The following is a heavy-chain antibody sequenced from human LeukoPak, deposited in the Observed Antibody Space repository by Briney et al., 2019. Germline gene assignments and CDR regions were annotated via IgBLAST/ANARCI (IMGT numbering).Heavy chain of an antibody. CDR1: GFTFSTYW. Sequence: GGSLRLSCAASGFTFSTYWMSWVRQAPGKGLEWVANIKEDGSEKNFVDSVKGRFTISRHNAKNSLYLQINNLRAEDTAVYYCARDHQGYCSGGSCTFFDYWGQGTLVTVSS. CDR2: IKEDGSEK. CDR3: ARDHQGYCSGGSCTFFDY. J-gene: IGHJ4*02. D-gene: IGHD2-15*01. V-gene: IGHV3-7*01.